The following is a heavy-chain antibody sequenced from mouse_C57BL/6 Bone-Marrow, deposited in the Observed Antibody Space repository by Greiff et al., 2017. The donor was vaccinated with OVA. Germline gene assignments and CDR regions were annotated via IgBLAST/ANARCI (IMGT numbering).Heavy chain of an antibody. D-gene: IGHD1-1*01. CDR2: ISYDGSN. Sequence: EVQVVESGPGLVKPSQSLSLTCSVTGYSITSGYYWNWIRQFPGNKLEWMGYISYDGSNNYNPSLKNRISITRDTSKNQFFLKLNSVTTEDTATYYCARFTTVDWYFDVWGTGTTVTVSS. J-gene: IGHJ1*03. CDR3: ARFTTVDWYFDV. V-gene: IGHV3-6*01. CDR1: GYSITSGYY.